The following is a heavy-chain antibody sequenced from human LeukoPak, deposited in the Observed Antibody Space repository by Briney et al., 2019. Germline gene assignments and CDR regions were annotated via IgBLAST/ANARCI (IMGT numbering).Heavy chain of an antibody. D-gene: IGHD2-2*01. CDR2: INPNSGGT. J-gene: IGHJ3*02. Sequence: ASVKVSCKASGYTFTGYYMHWVRQAPGQGLEWMGWINPNSGGTNYAQKFQGRVTMTRDTSISTAYMELSRLRSDDTAVYYCARFCSSTSCYDRFYAFDIWGQGTMVTVSS. CDR1: GYTFTGYY. CDR3: ARFCSSTSCYDRFYAFDI. V-gene: IGHV1-2*02.